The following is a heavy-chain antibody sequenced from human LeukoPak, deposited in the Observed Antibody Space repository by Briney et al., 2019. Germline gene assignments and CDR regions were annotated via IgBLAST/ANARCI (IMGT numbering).Heavy chain of an antibody. J-gene: IGHJ4*02. D-gene: IGHD1-1*01. CDR2: IYYSGST. CDR3: AKDRSGMEYNFDF. CDR1: GGSISSTSYY. Sequence: SETLSLTCTVSGGSISSTSYYWGWIRQPPGKGLEWIGSIYYSGSTYYSPSLKSRVTISVDTSKNQFSLNLSSVTAADTAVYYCAKDRSGMEYNFDFWGQGTLVTVSS. V-gene: IGHV4-39*01.